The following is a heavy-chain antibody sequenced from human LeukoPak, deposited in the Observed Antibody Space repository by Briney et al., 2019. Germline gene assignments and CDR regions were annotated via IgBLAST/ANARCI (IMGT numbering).Heavy chain of an antibody. V-gene: IGHV3-21*01. J-gene: IGHJ4*02. Sequence: GGSLRLSCAASGFTFSSYSVNWVRQAPGKGLEWVSSISSSSSYIYYADSVKGRFTISRDNAKNSLYPQMNSLRAEDTAVYYCARDYGPSGVDYWGQGTLVTVSS. CDR1: GFTFSSYS. CDR3: ARDYGPSGVDY. CDR2: ISSSSSYI. D-gene: IGHD4/OR15-4a*01.